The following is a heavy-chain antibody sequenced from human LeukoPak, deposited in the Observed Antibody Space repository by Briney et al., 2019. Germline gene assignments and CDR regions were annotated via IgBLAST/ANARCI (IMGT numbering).Heavy chain of an antibody. D-gene: IGHD1-26*01. CDR1: GYTFTSYY. V-gene: IGHV1-46*03. CDR2: INPSGGST. Sequence: ASVMVSCKASGYTFTSYYMHWVRQAPGQGLEWMGIINPSGGSTSYAQKFQGRVTRTRDTSTSTVYMELSSLRSEATAVYSCDRDISEIVGAIESDYRGQGTLVTVSS. J-gene: IGHJ4*02. CDR3: DRDISEIVGAIESDY.